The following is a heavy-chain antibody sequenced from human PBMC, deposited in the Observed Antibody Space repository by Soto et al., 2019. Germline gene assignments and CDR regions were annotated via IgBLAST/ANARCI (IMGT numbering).Heavy chain of an antibody. V-gene: IGHV3-33*01. Sequence: GGSLRLSCAASGFTFSSYGMHWVRQAPGKGLEWVAVIWYDGSNKYYADSVKGRFTISRDNSKNTLYLQMNSLRAEDTAVYYCARPGGAGNYYHGMDVWGQGTTVTVSS. CDR2: IWYDGSNK. D-gene: IGHD6-19*01. CDR3: ARPGGAGNYYHGMDV. CDR1: GFTFSSYG. J-gene: IGHJ6*02.